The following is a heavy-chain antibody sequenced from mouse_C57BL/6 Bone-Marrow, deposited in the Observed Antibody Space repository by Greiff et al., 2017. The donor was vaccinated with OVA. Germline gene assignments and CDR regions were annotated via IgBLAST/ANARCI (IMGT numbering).Heavy chain of an antibody. J-gene: IGHJ3*01. CDR3: ARPGIALFAY. CDR2: ISSGGSYT. CDR1: GFTFSSYG. Sequence: EVQLVESGGDLVKPGGSLKLSCAASGFTFSSYGMSWVRQTPDKRLEWVATISSGGSYTYYPESVKGRFTITRDNAKNTTYLQMSSLKSEDTAIYYFARPGIALFAYWGQGTLVTVSA. V-gene: IGHV5-6*01.